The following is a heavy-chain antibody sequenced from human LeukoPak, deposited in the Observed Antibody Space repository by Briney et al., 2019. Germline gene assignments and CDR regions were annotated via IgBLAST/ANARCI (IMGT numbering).Heavy chain of an antibody. CDR2: INHSGSP. Sequence: SETLSLTCAVSGESHSRFYWGWIRQSPGRGLEWIGEINHSGSPNYNPSLKSRVTISLDTSKNQFSLRVPSVTAADTAFYFCASSLTGYSSSWFLAYWGPGTLVTVSS. D-gene: IGHD6-13*01. CDR3: ASSLTGYSSSWFLAY. CDR1: GESHSRFY. V-gene: IGHV4-34*01. J-gene: IGHJ4*02.